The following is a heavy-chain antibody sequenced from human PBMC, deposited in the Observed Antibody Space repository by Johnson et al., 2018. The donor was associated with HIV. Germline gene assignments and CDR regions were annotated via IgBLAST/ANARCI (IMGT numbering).Heavy chain of an antibody. D-gene: IGHD6-19*01. CDR2: LRGSGGSS. V-gene: IGHV3-23*04. CDR1: GFTFSSYT. CDR3: AKDLAVAAI. J-gene: IGHJ3*02. Sequence: VQLVESGGGLVQPGGSLRLSCAASGFTFSSYTMSWVRQAPGKGLEWVSTLRGSGGSSYYADSVKGRFTISRDNSKNTLYLQMKNLRADDTAVYYCAKDLAVAAIWGQGTLVTV.